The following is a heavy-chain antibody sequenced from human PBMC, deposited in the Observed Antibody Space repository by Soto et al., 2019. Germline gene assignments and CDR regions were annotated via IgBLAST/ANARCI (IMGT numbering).Heavy chain of an antibody. CDR2: INHSGST. CDR3: ARGGTGPLNIAAAGTGWFDP. D-gene: IGHD6-13*01. CDR1: GGSFSGYY. V-gene: IGHV4-34*01. J-gene: IGHJ5*02. Sequence: PSDTLSLTCAVYGGSFSGYYWSWIRQPPGKGLEWIGEINHSGSTNYNPSLKSRVTISVDRSRNQFSLKLSSVTAADTAVYYCARGGTGPLNIAAAGTGWFDPWGQGTLVTVSS.